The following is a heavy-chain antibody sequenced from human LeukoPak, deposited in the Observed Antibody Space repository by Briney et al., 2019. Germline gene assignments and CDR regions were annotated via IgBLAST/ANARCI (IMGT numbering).Heavy chain of an antibody. CDR2: IMPIFGTA. Sequence: GASVKVSCKASGGTFSSYAISWVRQAPGQGLEWMGRIMPIFGTANYAQKFQGRVTITTDESTSTAYMELSSLRSEDTAVYYCARDDGECLFDYWGQGTLVTVSS. V-gene: IGHV1-69*05. J-gene: IGHJ4*02. D-gene: IGHD4-17*01. CDR1: GGTFSSYA. CDR3: ARDDGECLFDY.